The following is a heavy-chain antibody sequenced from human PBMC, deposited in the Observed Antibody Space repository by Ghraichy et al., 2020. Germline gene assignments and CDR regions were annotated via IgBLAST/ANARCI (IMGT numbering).Heavy chain of an antibody. CDR2: INPNSGGT. CDR3: ARVGEIAVAGQRGNWYFDL. Sequence: ASVKVSCKASGYTFTGYYMHWVRQAPGQGLEWMGWINPNSGGTNYAQKFQGRVTMTRDTSISTAYMELSRLRSDDTAVYYCARVGEIAVAGQRGNWYFDLWGRGTLVTVSS. D-gene: IGHD6-19*01. CDR1: GYTFTGYY. V-gene: IGHV1-2*02. J-gene: IGHJ2*01.